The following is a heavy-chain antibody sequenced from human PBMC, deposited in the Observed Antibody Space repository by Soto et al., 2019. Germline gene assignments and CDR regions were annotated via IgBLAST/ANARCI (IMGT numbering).Heavy chain of an antibody. CDR2: IYTSGST. D-gene: IGHD6-6*01. CDR1: GFTVSSNY. Sequence: PGWYLRLSCAASGFTVSSNYMHWVRQAPGKGLEWVSGIYTSGSTYYADSVRGRLTISRDNSKNTLYLHMHSLRAETTAVYYCARGAPGQLVFDYSGQATLVTVSS. J-gene: IGHJ4*02. CDR3: ARGAPGQLVFDY. V-gene: IGHV3-53*01.